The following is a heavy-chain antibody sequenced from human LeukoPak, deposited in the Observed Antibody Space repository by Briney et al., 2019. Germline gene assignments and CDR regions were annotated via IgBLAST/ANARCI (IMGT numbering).Heavy chain of an antibody. Sequence: WASVKVSCKASGGTFSSYAISWVRQAPGQGLEWMGRIIPILGIANYAQKFQGRVTITADKSTSTAYMELSSLRSEDTAVYYCARISIAVAGSNWFDPWGQGTLVTVSS. V-gene: IGHV1-69*04. CDR2: IIPILGIA. CDR3: ARISIAVAGSNWFDP. J-gene: IGHJ5*02. CDR1: GGTFSSYA. D-gene: IGHD6-19*01.